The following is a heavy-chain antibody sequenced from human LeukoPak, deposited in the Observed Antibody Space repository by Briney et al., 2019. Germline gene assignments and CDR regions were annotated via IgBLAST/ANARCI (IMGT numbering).Heavy chain of an antibody. V-gene: IGHV3-11*04. CDR3: ARDRGRNSFDY. J-gene: IGHJ4*02. CDR1: GFTFSDYY. CDR2: ISSSGSTI. Sequence: PGGSLRLSCAASGFTFSDYYMSWIRQAPGKGLEWVSYISSSGSTIYYADSVKGRFTISRDNAKNSLYLQLTSLRAEDTALYYCARDRGRNSFDYWGQGTLVSVSS. D-gene: IGHD1-14*01.